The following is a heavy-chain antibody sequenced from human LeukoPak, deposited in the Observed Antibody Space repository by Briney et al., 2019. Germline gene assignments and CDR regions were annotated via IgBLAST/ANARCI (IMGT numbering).Heavy chain of an antibody. J-gene: IGHJ4*02. D-gene: IGHD4-11*01. CDR2: IYYSGST. Sequence: SETLSLTCTVSGVSISSGGYYWSWIRQHPGMGLEWIGYIYYSGSTYYNPSLKSRLTISLDTSSNQFSLKLNSVTAADTAVYYCARGPVRDYSNYWGQGTLVTVSS. CDR3: ARGPVRDYSNY. V-gene: IGHV4-31*03. CDR1: GVSISSGGYY.